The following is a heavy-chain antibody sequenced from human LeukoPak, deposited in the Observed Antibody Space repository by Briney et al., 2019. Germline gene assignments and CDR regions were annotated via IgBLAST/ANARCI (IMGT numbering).Heavy chain of an antibody. J-gene: IGHJ4*02. CDR3: ARSPQGSYGPPHFDY. Sequence: PGRSLRLSCAASGFTFSSHGMHWVRQAPGKGLEWVAVIWYDGSNKYYADSVKGRFTISRDNSKNTLYLQMNSLRAEDTAVYYCARSPQGSYGPPHFDYWGQGTLVTVSS. V-gene: IGHV3-33*01. CDR2: IWYDGSNK. CDR1: GFTFSSHG. D-gene: IGHD4-17*01.